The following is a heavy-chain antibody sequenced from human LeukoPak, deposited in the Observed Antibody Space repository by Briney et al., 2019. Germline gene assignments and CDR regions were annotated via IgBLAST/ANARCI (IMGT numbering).Heavy chain of an antibody. J-gene: IGHJ4*02. CDR3: AKLIKLSGSSHVDY. CDR2: VSGSGGST. V-gene: IGHV3-23*01. D-gene: IGHD1-26*01. CDR1: GFTFSSSV. Sequence: GGSLRLSCAASGFTFSSSVIIWVRQAPGKGLEWVSGVSGSGGSTYYADSVKGRFTISRDNSKNTLYLQMNSLRVEDTAVYYCAKLIKLSGSSHVDYWGQGTLVTVSS.